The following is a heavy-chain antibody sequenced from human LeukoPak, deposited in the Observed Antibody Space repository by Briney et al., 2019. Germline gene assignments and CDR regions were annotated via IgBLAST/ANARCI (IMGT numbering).Heavy chain of an antibody. CDR2: INPSGGST. Sequence: GASVKVSCKASGYTFTSYYMHWVRQAPGQGLEWMGIINPSGGSTRNAQKFQGRVTMTRDMSTSTVYMELRSLTSGDTAVYYCARTFYDFWSGFSNYDSFHIWGQGTLVTVSS. CDR1: GYTFTSYY. J-gene: IGHJ3*02. V-gene: IGHV1-46*01. CDR3: ARTFYDFWSGFSNYDSFHI. D-gene: IGHD3-3*01.